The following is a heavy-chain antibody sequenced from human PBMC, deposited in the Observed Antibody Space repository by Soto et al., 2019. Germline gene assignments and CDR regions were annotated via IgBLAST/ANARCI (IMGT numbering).Heavy chain of an antibody. Sequence: SVKVSCKASGVTFSSYSISWVRQAPGQGLEWMGRIIPIVDIATYAQKLEGRVTITADKSTSTAYMELSSLRSEDTAVYYCARVTAVAGNYFDYWGQGTQVTVSS. V-gene: IGHV1-69*02. D-gene: IGHD6-19*01. CDR3: ARVTAVAGNYFDY. CDR2: IIPIVDIA. J-gene: IGHJ4*02. CDR1: GVTFSSYS.